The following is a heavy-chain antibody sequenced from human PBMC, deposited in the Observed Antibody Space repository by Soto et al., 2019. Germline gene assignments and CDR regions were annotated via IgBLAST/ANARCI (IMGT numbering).Heavy chain of an antibody. V-gene: IGHV4-61*01. CDR1: GGSVSSGSYY. CDR3: ARGRGGYCTNGVCYTGYFQH. CDR2: IYYSGST. Sequence: PSETLSLTCTVSGGSVSSGSYYWSWIRQPPGKGLEWIGYIYYSGSTNYNPSLKSRVTISVDTSKNQFSLKLSSVTAADTAVYYCARGRGGYCTNGVCYTGYFQHWGQGTLVTVSP. D-gene: IGHD2-8*01. J-gene: IGHJ1*01.